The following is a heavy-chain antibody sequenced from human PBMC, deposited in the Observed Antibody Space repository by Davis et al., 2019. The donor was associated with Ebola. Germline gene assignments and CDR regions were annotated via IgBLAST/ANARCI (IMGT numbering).Heavy chain of an antibody. V-gene: IGHV1-18*01. CDR1: GYTLSSYG. Sequence: ASVKVSCKASGYTLSSYGISWVRQAPGQGLEWMGWISPYTGNTIYAQKLQGRVTMTTDTSTSTAYMELRSLRSDDTAVYYCARAHPGTSENYYYYMDVWGKGTTVTVSS. D-gene: IGHD1-1*01. CDR3: ARAHPGTSENYYYYMDV. J-gene: IGHJ6*03. CDR2: ISPYTGNT.